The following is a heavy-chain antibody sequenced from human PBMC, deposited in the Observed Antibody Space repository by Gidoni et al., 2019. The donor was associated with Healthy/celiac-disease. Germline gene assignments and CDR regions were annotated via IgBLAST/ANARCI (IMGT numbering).Heavy chain of an antibody. CDR2: INHSGST. Sequence: QVQLQQWGAGLLKPSETLSLTCAVYGGSFSGYYWSWIRQPPGKGLEWIGEINHSGSTNYNPSLKSRVTISVDTSKNQFSLKLSSVTAADTAVYYCARAPPGSSYAFDIWGQGTMVTVSS. CDR3: ARAPPGSSYAFDI. D-gene: IGHD3-16*02. V-gene: IGHV4-34*01. J-gene: IGHJ3*02. CDR1: GGSFSGYY.